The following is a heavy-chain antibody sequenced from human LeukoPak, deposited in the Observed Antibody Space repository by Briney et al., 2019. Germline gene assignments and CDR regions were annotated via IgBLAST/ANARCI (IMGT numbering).Heavy chain of an antibody. J-gene: IGHJ4*02. D-gene: IGHD3-9*01. CDR3: ARRRPDDILTGFDY. V-gene: IGHV5-51*01. CDR1: GFSFTSYW. CDR2: IYPDDSET. Sequence: GESLKISCKGSGFSFTSYWIGWVRQMPGKGLEWMGIIYPDDSETRYSPSFQGLVTISADKSISTAYLQWSSLKASDTAMYYCARRRPDDILTGFDYWGQGTLVTVSS.